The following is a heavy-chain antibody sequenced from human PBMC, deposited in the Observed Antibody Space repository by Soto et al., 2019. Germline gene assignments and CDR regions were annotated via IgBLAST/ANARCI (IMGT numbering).Heavy chain of an antibody. D-gene: IGHD6-19*01. J-gene: IGHJ4*02. CDR2: INPNSGGT. V-gene: IGHV1-2*02. Sequence: GASVKVSCKASGYTFTGYYMHWVRQAPGQGLEWMGWINPNSGGTNYAQNFQGRVTMTRDTSISTAYMELSRLRSDDTAVYYCASPSKGWLDPFGYWGQGTLVTVSS. CDR3: ASPSKGWLDPFGY. CDR1: GYTFTGYY.